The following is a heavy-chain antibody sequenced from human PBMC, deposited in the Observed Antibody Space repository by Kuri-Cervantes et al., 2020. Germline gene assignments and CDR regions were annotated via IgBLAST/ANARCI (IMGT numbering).Heavy chain of an antibody. CDR1: GFTFSSYW. Sequence: GEPLKISCAASGFTFSSYWMHWVRQAPGKGLVWVSRINSDGSSTSYADSVKGRFTISRDNAKNTLYLQMNSLRAEDTAVYYCARGTYYDILTGYSGFDYWGQGTLVTVSS. V-gene: IGHV3-74*01. CDR2: INSDGSST. CDR3: ARGTYYDILTGYSGFDY. J-gene: IGHJ4*02. D-gene: IGHD3-9*01.